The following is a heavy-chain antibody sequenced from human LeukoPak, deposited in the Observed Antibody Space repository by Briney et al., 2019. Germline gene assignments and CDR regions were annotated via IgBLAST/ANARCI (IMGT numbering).Heavy chain of an antibody. Sequence: ASVKVSCKASGGTFSSYAISWVRQAPGQGLEWMGGIIPIFGTANYAQKFQGRVTITTDESTSTAYMELSSLRSEGTAVYYCARGYSGYDLDYYYYMDVWGKGTTVTVSS. V-gene: IGHV1-69*05. D-gene: IGHD5-12*01. J-gene: IGHJ6*03. CDR2: IIPIFGTA. CDR3: ARGYSGYDLDYYYYMDV. CDR1: GGTFSSYA.